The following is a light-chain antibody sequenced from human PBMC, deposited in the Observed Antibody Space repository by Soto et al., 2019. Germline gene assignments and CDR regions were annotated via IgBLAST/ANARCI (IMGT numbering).Light chain of an antibody. J-gene: IGKJ2*01. Sequence: DIQMTQSPSTLSASVGDRVTITCRASQSINSWLAWFQQKPGKAPNLLIYKASSLESGVPSRFSGSGSGTEFTLTISSLQPDDFATYYCQQYDSYPYTFGQGTRLDI. CDR3: QQYDSYPYT. CDR1: QSINSW. CDR2: KAS. V-gene: IGKV1-5*03.